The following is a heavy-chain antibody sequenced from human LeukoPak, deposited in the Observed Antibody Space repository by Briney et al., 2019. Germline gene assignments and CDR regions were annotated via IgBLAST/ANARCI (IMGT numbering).Heavy chain of an antibody. CDR3: ARRAGAYSHPYDY. CDR1: GFIFSSYG. Sequence: GGSLRLSCAASGFIFSSYGMHWVRQAPGKGLEWVAFIRYDGSNKYYADSVKGRFTISRDNSKNTLYLQMNSLRAEDTAVYYCARRAGAYSHPYDYWGQGTLVTVSS. D-gene: IGHD4/OR15-4a*01. J-gene: IGHJ4*02. V-gene: IGHV3-30*02. CDR2: IRYDGSNK.